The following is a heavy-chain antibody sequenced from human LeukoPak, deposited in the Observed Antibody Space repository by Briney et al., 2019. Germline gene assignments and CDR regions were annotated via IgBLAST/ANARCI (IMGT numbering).Heavy chain of an antibody. D-gene: IGHD3-22*01. V-gene: IGHV3-23*01. Sequence: GGSLRLSCAASGFTFSSYAMSWVRQAPGKGLEWVSAISGSGGSTYYADSVKGRFTISRDNSKNTLYLQMNSLRAEDTAVYYCAKDSNMIVVVIDFDYWGQGTLVTVSS. CDR3: AKDSNMIVVVIDFDY. J-gene: IGHJ4*02. CDR1: GFTFSSYA. CDR2: ISGSGGST.